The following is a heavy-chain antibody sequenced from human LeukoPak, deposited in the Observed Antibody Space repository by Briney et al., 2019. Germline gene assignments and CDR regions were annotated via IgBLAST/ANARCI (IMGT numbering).Heavy chain of an antibody. D-gene: IGHD3-10*01. CDR1: GGSISSGGYY. Sequence: SETLSLTCTVSGGSISSGGYYWSWIRQPPGKGLEWIGYIYYSGSTYYNPSLKSRVTISVDTSKNQFSLKLSSVTAADTAVYYCARSPREDLWFGSPRDNWFDPWGQGTLVTVSS. CDR3: ARSPREDLWFGSPRDNWFDP. CDR2: IYYSGST. V-gene: IGHV4-31*03. J-gene: IGHJ5*02.